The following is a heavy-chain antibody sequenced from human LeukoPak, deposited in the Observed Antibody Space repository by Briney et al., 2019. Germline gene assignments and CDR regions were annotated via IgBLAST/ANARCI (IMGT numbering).Heavy chain of an antibody. V-gene: IGHV4-34*01. CDR1: GGSFSGYY. Sequence: PSETLSLTCAVYGGSFSGYYWSWIRQPPGKGLEWIGEINHSGSTNYNPSLKSRVTISVDTSKNQFSLKLSSVTAADTAVYYCARHPTAENWFDPWGQGTLVTVSS. J-gene: IGHJ5*02. CDR3: ARHPTAENWFDP. CDR2: INHSGST.